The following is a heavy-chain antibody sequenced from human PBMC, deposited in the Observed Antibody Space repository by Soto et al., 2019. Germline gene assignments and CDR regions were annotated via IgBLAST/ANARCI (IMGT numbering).Heavy chain of an antibody. J-gene: IGHJ4*02. V-gene: IGHV2-5*01. Sequence: VSGPTLVNPTQTLTLTCTFSGFSLTSSGVGVGWIRQPPGKALEWLALIYWNDDKHYSPSLKTRLTITKDTSKNQVVLTLTNMDPVDTATYFCAHSLKSTGGSTPYFDFWGQGTLVTVSS. CDR1: GFSLTSSGVG. D-gene: IGHD2-8*02. CDR3: AHSLKSTGGSTPYFDF. CDR2: IYWNDDK.